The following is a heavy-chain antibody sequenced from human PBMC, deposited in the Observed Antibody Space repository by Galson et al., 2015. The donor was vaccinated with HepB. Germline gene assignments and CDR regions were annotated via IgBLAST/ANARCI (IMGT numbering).Heavy chain of an antibody. CDR1: GFTFSSYC. V-gene: IGHV3-21*06. J-gene: IGHJ6*02. Sequence: SLRLSCAASGFTFSSYCMNWVRQAPGKGLEWVSSISTRGGFKYYVDSVSGRFTISRDNAKNSLYLQMTSLTAGDTAVYYCARGESRGGRDFWSGSYGEDGMDVWGQGTTVTVSS. CDR2: ISTRGGFK. CDR3: ARGESRGGRDFWSGSYGEDGMDV. D-gene: IGHD3-3*01.